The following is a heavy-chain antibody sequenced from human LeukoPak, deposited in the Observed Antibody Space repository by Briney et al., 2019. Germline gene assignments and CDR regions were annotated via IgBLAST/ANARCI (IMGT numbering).Heavy chain of an antibody. CDR3: ARGEGVPAAIPDDAFDI. Sequence: ASVKVSCKASGYTFTSYYMHWVRQAPGQGLEWMGIINPSGGSTSYAQKFQGRVTMTRDTSTSTVYMELSSLRSEDTAVYYCARGEGVPAAIPDDAFDIWGQGTMVTVSS. CDR2: INPSGGST. D-gene: IGHD2-2*01. CDR1: GYTFTSYY. V-gene: IGHV1-46*01. J-gene: IGHJ3*02.